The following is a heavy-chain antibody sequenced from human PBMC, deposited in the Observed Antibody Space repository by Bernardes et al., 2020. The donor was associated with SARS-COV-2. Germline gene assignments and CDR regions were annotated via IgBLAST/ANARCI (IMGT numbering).Heavy chain of an antibody. CDR3: VKGRLRFLEWLDP. Sequence: GGSLRLSCSASGFTFSSYAMHWVRQAPGKGLEYVSAISSNGGSTYYADSVKGRFTISRDNSKNTLYLQMSSLRAEDTAVYYCVKGRLRFLEWLDPWGQGTLVTVSS. CDR1: GFTFSSYA. D-gene: IGHD3-3*01. V-gene: IGHV3-64D*08. CDR2: ISSNGGST. J-gene: IGHJ5*02.